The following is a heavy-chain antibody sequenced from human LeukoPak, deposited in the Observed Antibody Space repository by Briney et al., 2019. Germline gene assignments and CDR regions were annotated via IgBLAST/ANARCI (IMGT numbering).Heavy chain of an antibody. J-gene: IGHJ3*02. V-gene: IGHV3-21*01. CDR1: GFTFSSYS. CDR3: AREPSISGSYVLDYSFDI. CDR2: ISSSSSYI. D-gene: IGHD1-26*01. Sequence: GGSLRLSCAASGFTFSSYSMNWVRQAPGKGLXXVSSISSSSSYIYYADSVKGRFTISRDNAKNSLYLQMNSLRAEDTALYYCAREPSISGSYVLDYSFDIWGQGTMVTVSS.